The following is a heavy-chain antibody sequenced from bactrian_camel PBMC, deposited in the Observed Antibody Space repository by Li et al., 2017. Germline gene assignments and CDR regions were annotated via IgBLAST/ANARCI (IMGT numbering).Heavy chain of an antibody. CDR3: AAVRYGGTWYPLCRARSADFGY. CDR1: GFSIRTYC. CDR2: FDIDGSI. J-gene: IGHJ6*01. D-gene: IGHD6*01. V-gene: IGHV3S53*01. Sequence: HVQLVESGGGSVQAGGSLTLSCSASGFSIRTYCMAWFRQAPGKEREGVASFDIDGSITYPDSVKGRFTASKDNAKNTLYLEMNSLKPEDTAMYYCAAVRYGGTWYPLCRARSADFGYWGQGTQVTVS.